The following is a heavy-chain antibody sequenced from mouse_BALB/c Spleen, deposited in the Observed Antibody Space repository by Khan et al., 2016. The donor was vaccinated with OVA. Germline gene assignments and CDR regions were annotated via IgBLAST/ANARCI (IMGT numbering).Heavy chain of an antibody. D-gene: IGHD3-1*01. V-gene: IGHV3-2*02. CDR2: ISYSGST. J-gene: IGHJ2*01. Sequence: DMKLEESGPGLVKPSQSLSLTCTVTGYSITSGYGWTWIRQFPGNTLEWMGYISYSGSTNYTPSLKSRLSIPRDTSKTQFFLPLHYVTTEDTATYQCARRARIKYLGQGTTLTVSS. CDR1: GYSITSGYG. CDR3: ARRARIKY.